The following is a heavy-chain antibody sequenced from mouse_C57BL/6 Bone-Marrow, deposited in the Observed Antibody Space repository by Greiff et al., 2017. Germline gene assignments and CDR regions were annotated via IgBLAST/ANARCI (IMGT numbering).Heavy chain of an antibody. CDR1: GYTFTSYG. V-gene: IGHV1-81*01. D-gene: IGHD2-4*01. J-gene: IGHJ2*01. CDR3: AREDYDYDAVYFDY. CDR2: IYPRSGNT. Sequence: VKLMESGAELARPGASVKLSCKASGYTFTSYGISWVQQRTGQGLEWIGEIYPRSGNTYYNEKFKGKATLTADKSSSTAYMELRSLTSEDSAVYFCAREDYDYDAVYFDYWGQGTTLTVSS.